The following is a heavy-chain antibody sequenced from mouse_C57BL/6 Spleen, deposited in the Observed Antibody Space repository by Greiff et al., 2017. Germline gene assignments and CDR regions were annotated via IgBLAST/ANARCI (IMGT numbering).Heavy chain of an antibody. J-gene: IGHJ4*01. CDR2: IDPSDSYT. CDR1: GYTFTSYW. V-gene: IGHV1-69*01. CDR3: ARRDYYSNLMGY. Sequence: VQLQQSGAELVMPGASVKLSCKASGYTFTSYWMHWVKQRPGQGLEWIGEIDPSDSYTNYNQKFKGKSTLTVDKSSSTAYMQLSSLTSEDSAVYYCARRDYYSNLMGYWGQGTSVTVSS. D-gene: IGHD2-5*01.